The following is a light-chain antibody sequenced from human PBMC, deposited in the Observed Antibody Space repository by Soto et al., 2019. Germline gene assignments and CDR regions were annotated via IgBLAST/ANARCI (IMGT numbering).Light chain of an antibody. CDR1: SSNIGSNT. CDR3: AAWDDSLNGHYV. CDR2: SNN. V-gene: IGLV1-44*01. J-gene: IGLJ1*01. Sequence: QSALTQPPSASGTPGQRVTISCSGSSSNIGSNTVNWYQQLPGTAPKLLIYSNNQRPSGVPDRFSGSKSGTSASLAISGLQSEDEDDYYCAAWDDSLNGHYVFGTGTKLTVL.